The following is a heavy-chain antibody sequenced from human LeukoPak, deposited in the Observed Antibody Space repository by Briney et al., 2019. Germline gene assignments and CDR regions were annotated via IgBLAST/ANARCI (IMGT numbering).Heavy chain of an antibody. CDR1: GFTFSSYG. Sequence: GGSLRLSCAVSGFTFSSYGMSWVRQAPGKGLEWVSAISGSGGSTYYADSVKGRFTISRDNSKNTLYLQMNSLRAEDTALYYCAKDREIISDYWGQGILVTVSS. D-gene: IGHD3-10*01. J-gene: IGHJ4*02. CDR2: ISGSGGST. V-gene: IGHV3-23*01. CDR3: AKDREIISDY.